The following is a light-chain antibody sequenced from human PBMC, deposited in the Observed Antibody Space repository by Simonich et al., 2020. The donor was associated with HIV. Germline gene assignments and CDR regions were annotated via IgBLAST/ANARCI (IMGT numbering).Light chain of an antibody. J-gene: IGKJ1*01. V-gene: IGKV1-5*03. CDR3: QQYYSYST. CDR2: KAS. Sequence: DIQMTQSPSTLSASVGDTVTITCRASQSISSWLAWYQQKPGKAPKLLIHKASSLESGGPSRFSGSGSGTEFTLTISSLQPDDFATYYCQQYYSYSTFGQGTKVEIK. CDR1: QSISSW.